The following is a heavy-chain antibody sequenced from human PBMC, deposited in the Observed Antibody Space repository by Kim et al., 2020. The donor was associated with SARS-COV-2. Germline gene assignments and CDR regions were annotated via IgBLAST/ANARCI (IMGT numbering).Heavy chain of an antibody. CDR3: AKLVGTTPKPIDC. D-gene: IGHD1-26*01. J-gene: IGHJ4*02. CDR2: ISGNGGST. CDR1: GFTFSSYG. V-gene: IGHV3-23*01. Sequence: GGSLRLSCAASGFTFSSYGMNWVRQAPGKGLEWVSNISGNGGSTNYADSVKGRFTISRDNSKNTLYLQMNSLRAEDTAVYYCAKLVGTTPKPIDCWGQGTLVTVSS.